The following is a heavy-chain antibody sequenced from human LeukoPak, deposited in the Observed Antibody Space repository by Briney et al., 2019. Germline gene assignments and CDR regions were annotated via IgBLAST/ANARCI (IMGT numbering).Heavy chain of an antibody. Sequence: ASVKVSCKASGYTFSTYAMHWVRQAPGQRLEWMGWINAGNGNTKYSQKFQGRVTITRDTSASTAYMELSSLRSEDTALYYCARARGGYYSYGMDVWDQGTAVTVSS. V-gene: IGHV1-3*01. J-gene: IGHJ6*02. CDR2: INAGNGNT. CDR3: ARARGGYYSYGMDV. CDR1: GYTFSTYA.